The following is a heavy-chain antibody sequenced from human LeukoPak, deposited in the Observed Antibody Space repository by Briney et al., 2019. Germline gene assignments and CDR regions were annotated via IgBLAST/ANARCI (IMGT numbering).Heavy chain of an antibody. J-gene: IGHJ4*02. Sequence: GGSLRLSCAASGFTFSSYAMSWVRQAPGKGLEWVSAISCSGGSTYYADSVKGRFTISRDNSKNTLYLQMNSLRAEDTAVYYCAKDDYDFWGGSTFFDYWGQGTLVTVSS. CDR1: GFTFSSYA. CDR3: AKDDYDFWGGSTFFDY. D-gene: IGHD3-3*01. CDR2: ISCSGGST. V-gene: IGHV3-23*01.